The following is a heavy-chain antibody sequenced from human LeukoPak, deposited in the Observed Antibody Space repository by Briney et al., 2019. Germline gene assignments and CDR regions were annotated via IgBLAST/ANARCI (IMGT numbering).Heavy chain of an antibody. D-gene: IGHD1-26*01. Sequence: GGSLRLSCAASGFTFSSYGMHWVRQAPGKGLEWVAVISYDGSNKYYADSVKGRFTVSRDNSKTTLYLQMNSLRADDTAVYYCAKGGPTGSNYFDFWGQGTLVTVSS. V-gene: IGHV3-30*18. J-gene: IGHJ4*02. CDR3: AKGGPTGSNYFDF. CDR1: GFTFSSYG. CDR2: ISYDGSNK.